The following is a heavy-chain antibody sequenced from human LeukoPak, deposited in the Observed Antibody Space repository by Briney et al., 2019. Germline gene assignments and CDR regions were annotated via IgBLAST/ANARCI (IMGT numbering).Heavy chain of an antibody. Sequence: SETLSLTCAVYGGSFSGYYWSWIRQPPGKGLEWIGYIYYSGSTYYNPSLKSRVTISVDTSKNQFSLKLSSVTAADTAVYYCAREGYDRGFDPWGQGTLVTVSS. CDR3: AREGYDRGFDP. V-gene: IGHV4-30-4*08. CDR1: GGSFSGYY. J-gene: IGHJ5*02. CDR2: IYYSGST. D-gene: IGHD1-14*01.